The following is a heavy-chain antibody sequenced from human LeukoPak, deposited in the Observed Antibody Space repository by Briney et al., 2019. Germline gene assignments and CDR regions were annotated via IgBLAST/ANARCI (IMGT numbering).Heavy chain of an antibody. J-gene: IGHJ4*02. V-gene: IGHV3-7*03. CDR3: ARERSCSSTSCYALDY. CDR2: IKQDGSEK. Sequence: GGSLRLSCAASGFTFSSYCMSWVRQAPGKGLEWVANIKQDGSEKYYVDSVKGRFTISRDNAKNSLYLQMNSLRAEDTAVYYCARERSCSSTSCYALDYWGQGTLVTVSS. D-gene: IGHD2-2*01. CDR1: GFTFSSYC.